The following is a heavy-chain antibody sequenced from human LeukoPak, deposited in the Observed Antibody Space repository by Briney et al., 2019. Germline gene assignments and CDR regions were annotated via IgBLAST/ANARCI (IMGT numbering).Heavy chain of an antibody. D-gene: IGHD5-18*01. CDR3: ARIPVDTEEYYFDY. J-gene: IGHJ4*02. CDR2: IDWDDDK. CDR1: GFSLRTRGMC. Sequence: SGPALVKPTQTLTLTCTFSGFSLRTRGMCVSWIRQPSGKAREWLARIDWDDDKYYSTSLKTRLTISKDTSKNQVVLTMTNMDPVDTATYYCARIPVDTEEYYFDYWGQGTLVTVSS. V-gene: IGHV2-70*11.